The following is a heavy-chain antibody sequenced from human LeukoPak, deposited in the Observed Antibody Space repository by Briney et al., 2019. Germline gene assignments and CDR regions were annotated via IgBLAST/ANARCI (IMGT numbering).Heavy chain of an antibody. Sequence: GASLQISCKGSGYSFTSYWIGWVRQVPGKGLEWMGIIYPGDSDTRYSPSFQGQVTISADKSISTAYLQWSSLKASDTAMYYCARLPPAGPHIMDVWGKGTTVTVSS. CDR1: GYSFTSYW. CDR3: ARLPPAGPHIMDV. D-gene: IGHD6-13*01. CDR2: IYPGDSDT. V-gene: IGHV5-51*01. J-gene: IGHJ6*04.